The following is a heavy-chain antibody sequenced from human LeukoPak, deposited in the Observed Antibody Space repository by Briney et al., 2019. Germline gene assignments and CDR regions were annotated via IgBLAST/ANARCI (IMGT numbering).Heavy chain of an antibody. CDR1: GGSFSGYY. D-gene: IGHD6-6*01. CDR3: ARGGRPKFDP. V-gene: IGHV4-34*01. Sequence: SETLSLTCAVYGGSFSGYYWSWIRQPPGKGLEWIGEINHSGSTNYNPSLKSRATISVDTSKNQFSLKLSSVTAADTAVYYCARGGRPKFDPWGQGTLVTVSS. J-gene: IGHJ5*02. CDR2: INHSGST.